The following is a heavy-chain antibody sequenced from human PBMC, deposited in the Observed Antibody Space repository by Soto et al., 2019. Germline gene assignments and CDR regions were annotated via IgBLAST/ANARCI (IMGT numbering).Heavy chain of an antibody. CDR3: AREWRYSSGWYGNFDY. D-gene: IGHD6-19*01. CDR1: GYTFTSYG. J-gene: IGHJ4*02. V-gene: IGHV1-18*01. CDR2: ISAYNGNT. Sequence: ASVKVSCKASGYTFTSYGISWVRQAPGQGLEWMGWISAYNGNTNYAQKLQGRVTMTTDTSTSTAYMELRSLRSDDTAVYYCAREWRYSSGWYGNFDYWGQGTLVTVSS.